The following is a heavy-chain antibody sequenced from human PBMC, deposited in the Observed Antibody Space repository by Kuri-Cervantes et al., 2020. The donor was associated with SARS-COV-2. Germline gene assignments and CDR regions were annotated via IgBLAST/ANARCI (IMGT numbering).Heavy chain of an antibody. D-gene: IGHD4-11*01. J-gene: IGHJ4*02. CDR3: AKDTDYTHDY. Sequence: GESLKISCAASGFTFSSYAMSWVRQAPGKGLEWVSAISGSGGSTYYADSVKGRFTISRDNSKNTLYLQMNSLRAEDTAVYYYAKDTDYTHDYWGQGTLVTVSS. CDR1: GFTFSSYA. V-gene: IGHV3-23*01. CDR2: ISGSGGST.